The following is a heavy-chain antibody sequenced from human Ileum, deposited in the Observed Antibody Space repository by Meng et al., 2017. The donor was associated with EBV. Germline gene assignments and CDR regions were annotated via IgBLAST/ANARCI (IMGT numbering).Heavy chain of an antibody. D-gene: IGHD3-22*01. CDR1: GFTFSDYY. CDR3: ARVSSGYYYLDY. Sequence: QVQLVESGGXXVXPGXSLXLSCAASGFTFSDYYMSWIRQAPGKGLEWVSYISSSGSTIYYADSVKGRFTISRDNAKNSLYLQMNSLRAEDTAVYYCARVSSGYYYLDYWGQGTLVTVSS. J-gene: IGHJ4*02. CDR2: ISSSGSTI. V-gene: IGHV3-11*01.